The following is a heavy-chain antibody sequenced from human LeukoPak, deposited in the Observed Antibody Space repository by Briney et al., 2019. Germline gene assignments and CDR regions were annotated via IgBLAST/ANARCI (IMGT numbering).Heavy chain of an antibody. V-gene: IGHV3-30-3*01. CDR2: ISYDGSNK. D-gene: IGHD3-10*01. CDR3: ARGGWFGEYYGMDV. J-gene: IGHJ6*02. CDR1: GFTFSSYA. Sequence: GGSLRLSCAASGFTFSSYAMHWVRQAPGKGPEWVAVISYDGSNKYYADSVKGRFTISRDNSENTLYLQMNSLRAEDTAVYYCARGGWFGEYYGMDVWGQGTTVTVSS.